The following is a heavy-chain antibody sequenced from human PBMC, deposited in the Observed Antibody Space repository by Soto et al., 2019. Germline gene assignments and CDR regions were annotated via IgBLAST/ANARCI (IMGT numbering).Heavy chain of an antibody. CDR3: AKEGYCSGGSCDYYYYGMDV. J-gene: IGHJ6*02. CDR1: GFTFSSYG. Sequence: QVQLVESGGGVVQPGRSLRLSCAASGFTFSSYGMHWVRQAPGKGLEWVAVISYDGSNKYYADSVKGRFTISRDNSKNTLYLQMNSLRAQDTAVYYCAKEGYCSGGSCDYYYYGMDVWGQGTTVTVSS. CDR2: ISYDGSNK. D-gene: IGHD2-15*01. V-gene: IGHV3-30*18.